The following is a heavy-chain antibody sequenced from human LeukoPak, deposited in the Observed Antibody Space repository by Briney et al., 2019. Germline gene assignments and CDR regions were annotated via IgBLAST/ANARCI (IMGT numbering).Heavy chain of an antibody. D-gene: IGHD6-13*01. J-gene: IGHJ5*02. CDR3: ARRTSSWDDGWFGL. CDR2: IHYSGST. CDR1: GASINNYY. V-gene: IGHV4-59*08. Sequence: SETLSLTYTVSGASINNYYWSWLRQPPGKGLEWIGYIHYSGSTDYSPSLKSRVTISVDTSKNHFSLKLSSVTAADTAVYYCARRTSSWDDGWFGLWGQGTLVTVSS.